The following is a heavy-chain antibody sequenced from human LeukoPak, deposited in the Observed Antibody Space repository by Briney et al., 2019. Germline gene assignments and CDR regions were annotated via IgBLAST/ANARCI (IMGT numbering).Heavy chain of an antibody. CDR2: IYYSGST. CDR1: GGSISSYY. CDR3: ARRKTGEFDY. V-gene: IGHV4-59*08. D-gene: IGHD7-27*01. J-gene: IGHJ4*02. Sequence: SETLSLTCTVSGGSISSYYWSWIRQPPGKGLEWIGYIYYSGSTNYNPSLKSRVTISVDTSKNQFSLKLSSVTAADTAVYYCARRKTGEFDYWGQGTLVIVSS.